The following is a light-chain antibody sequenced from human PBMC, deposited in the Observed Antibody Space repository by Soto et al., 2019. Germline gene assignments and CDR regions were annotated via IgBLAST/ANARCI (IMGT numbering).Light chain of an antibody. CDR3: QQSNVRPIP. CDR2: SAC. J-gene: IGKJ5*01. Sequence: EIIMPHSASTLSVSPVVRVTLSCMASQSVSDNVAWYQQRPSQSPRLLMHSACARAAGLPARFSGSGSGTEFSLSIYSLQSEDFAVYFCQQSNVRPIPFGRGTRLEIK. V-gene: IGKV3-15*01. CDR1: QSVSDN.